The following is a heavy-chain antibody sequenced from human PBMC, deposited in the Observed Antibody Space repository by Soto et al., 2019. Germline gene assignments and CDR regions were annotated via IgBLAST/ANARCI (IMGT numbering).Heavy chain of an antibody. D-gene: IGHD3-16*01. Sequence: EVQLVESGGGLVQPGGSLRLSCAASGFTISSIYMTWVRQAPGKGLEWLSVIYAGGTTHYADSVKGRFTISRDNSKHMVYLQVNRLGAEDTAVYYCAREVLWGVRESGFGHWGQGAVVVVSS. V-gene: IGHV3-66*01. CDR2: IYAGGTT. CDR1: GFTISSIY. J-gene: IGHJ4*02. CDR3: AREVLWGVRESGFGH.